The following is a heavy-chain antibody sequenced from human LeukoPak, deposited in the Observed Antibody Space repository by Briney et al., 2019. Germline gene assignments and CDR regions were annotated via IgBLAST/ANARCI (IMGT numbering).Heavy chain of an antibody. CDR3: AREGGGVYLTKYYFDY. CDR1: GGSISTSNYY. CDR2: IFYSGST. V-gene: IGHV4-39*07. J-gene: IGHJ4*02. Sequence: SETLSLTCTVSGGSISTSNYYWGWIRQPPGKGLEWIGNIFYSGSTYYSPSLKSRVTISLDTSRNQFSLKLSSVTAADTAVYYCAREGGGVYLTKYYFDYWGQGTLVTVSS. D-gene: IGHD2-8*02.